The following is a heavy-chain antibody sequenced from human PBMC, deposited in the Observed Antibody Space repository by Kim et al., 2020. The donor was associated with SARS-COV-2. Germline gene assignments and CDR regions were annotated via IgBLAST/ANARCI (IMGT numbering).Heavy chain of an antibody. J-gene: IGHJ3*02. Sequence: GGSLRLSCAASGFTFSSHSMHWVRQAPGKGLEWLSCISSDWKKIWYAESVKGRFTISRDNAKHSLYLQMNSLTAEDTAVYYCAGDRAWAFVIWGQGTMVTVSS. CDR3: AGDRAWAFVI. CDR2: ISSDWKKI. V-gene: IGHV3-21*06. CDR1: GFTFSSHS. D-gene: IGHD7-27*01.